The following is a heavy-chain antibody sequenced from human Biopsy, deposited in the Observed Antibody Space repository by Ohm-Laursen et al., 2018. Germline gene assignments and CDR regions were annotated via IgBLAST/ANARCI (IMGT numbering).Heavy chain of an antibody. CDR2: IYYTGKT. Sequence: TLSLTCTVSGGSMSDHYWSWLRQTPGKGLEWLGEIYYTGKTTYNPSLESRITISVDTSKNKFSLQLDSMTAADTAVYYCGRVWLWRGYGMDVWGQGTTVTVSS. CDR1: GGSMSDHY. V-gene: IGHV4-59*11. CDR3: GRVWLWRGYGMDV. D-gene: IGHD6-19*01. J-gene: IGHJ6*02.